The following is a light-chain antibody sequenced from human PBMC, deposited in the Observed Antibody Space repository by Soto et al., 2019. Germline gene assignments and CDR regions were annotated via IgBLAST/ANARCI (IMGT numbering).Light chain of an antibody. Sequence: QSVLTQPASVSGSPGQSITISCTGTSSDVGGYNYVSWHQQHPGKAPKLIIYEVTNRPSGISYRFSGSKSGNTASLTFSGLQAEDEADYYCSSQTRSNTRVFGTGTKLTVL. CDR2: EVT. CDR1: SSDVGGYNY. CDR3: SSQTRSNTRV. J-gene: IGLJ1*01. V-gene: IGLV2-14*01.